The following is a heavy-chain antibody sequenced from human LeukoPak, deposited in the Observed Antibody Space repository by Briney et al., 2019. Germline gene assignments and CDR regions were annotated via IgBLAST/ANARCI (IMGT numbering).Heavy chain of an antibody. CDR2: ISSDGNT. CDR1: GFTVSSSS. Sequence: PGGSLRFSCAASGFTVSSSSMNWVRLGPGKGLEWVSVISSDGNTYSADSVKGRFTISRDNSRNTLSLQMHGLRADDTAVYYCARGQEQFSSPWQWGPRRKNFYYYGMDVWGQGTTVTVSS. J-gene: IGHJ6*02. CDR3: ARGQEQFSSPWQWGPRRKNFYYYGMDV. V-gene: IGHV3-66*01. D-gene: IGHD6-19*01.